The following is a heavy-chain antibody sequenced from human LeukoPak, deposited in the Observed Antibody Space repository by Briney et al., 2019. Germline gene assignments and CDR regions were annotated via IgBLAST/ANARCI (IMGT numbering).Heavy chain of an antibody. Sequence: GRSLRLSCAASGFTFSSYGMHWVRQAPGKGLEWVAVISYDGSNKYSADSVKGRFTISRDNSKNTLFLQMNSLRAEDTAVYYCANLDCGGDCYSDSWGQGTLATVSS. CDR3: ANLDCGGDCYSDS. CDR1: GFTFSSYG. D-gene: IGHD2-21*02. V-gene: IGHV3-30*18. CDR2: ISYDGSNK. J-gene: IGHJ4*02.